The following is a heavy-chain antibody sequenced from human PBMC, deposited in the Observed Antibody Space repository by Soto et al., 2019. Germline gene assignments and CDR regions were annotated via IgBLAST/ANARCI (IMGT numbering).Heavy chain of an antibody. CDR2: INVANGHT. CDR3: GRYGGGVWGGYWIDP. CDR1: VYTFSTYP. Sequence: QVQLLHSGAEVKEPGASVMLSCTTFVYTFSTYPVHWTRQVPGQGLEWMGWINVANGHTKYSQTLHGRVTITRDTSASTAYMELGSLSFEDTAVYYCGRYGGGVWGGYWIDPWGRETLVTVSS. V-gene: IGHV1-3*01. J-gene: IGHJ5*02. D-gene: IGHD2-21*01.